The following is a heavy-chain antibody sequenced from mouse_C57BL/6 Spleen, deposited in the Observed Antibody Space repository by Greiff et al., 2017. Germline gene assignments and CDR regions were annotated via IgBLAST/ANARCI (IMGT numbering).Heavy chain of an antibody. CDR2: INPNYGTT. D-gene: IGHD2-4*01. Sequence: VQLQQSGPELVKPGASVKISCKASGYSFTDYNMNWVKQSNGKSLEWIGVINPNYGTTSYNQKFKGKATLTVDQSSSTAYMQLNSLTSEDSAVYYGASPIYYDYDGLDYWGQGTTLTVSS. J-gene: IGHJ2*01. CDR3: ASPIYYDYDGLDY. CDR1: GYSFTDYN. V-gene: IGHV1-39*01.